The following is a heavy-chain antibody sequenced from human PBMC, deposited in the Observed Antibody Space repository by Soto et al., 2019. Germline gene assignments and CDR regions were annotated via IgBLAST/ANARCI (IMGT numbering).Heavy chain of an antibody. D-gene: IGHD3-22*01. CDR2: IYWDDDK. CDR1: GFSLSTSGVG. V-gene: IGHV2-5*02. J-gene: IGHJ5*02. CDR3: AHSLIGYYYDSSGSNWFDP. Sequence: QITLKESGPTLVKPTQTLTLTCTFSGFSLSTSGVGVGWIRQPPGKALEWLALIYWDDDKRYSPSLKSRLTLTKDTTKTQGVLTMTNMGPVDTATYSCAHSLIGYYYDSSGSNWFDPWGQGTLVTVSS.